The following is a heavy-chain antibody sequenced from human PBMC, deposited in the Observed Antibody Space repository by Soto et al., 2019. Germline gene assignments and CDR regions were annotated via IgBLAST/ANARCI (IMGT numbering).Heavy chain of an antibody. D-gene: IGHD3-3*01. CDR1: GFTFSNAW. J-gene: IGHJ4*02. CDR2: ISGSGGST. V-gene: IGHV3-23*04. Sequence: EVQLVESGGGLVKPGGSLRLSCAASGFTFSNAWMNWVRQAPGKGLEWVSAISGSGGSTYYADSVKGRFTISRDNSKNTLYLQMNSLRAEDTAVYYCAKGQGDFWSGYYGYWGQGTLVTVSS. CDR3: AKGQGDFWSGYYGY.